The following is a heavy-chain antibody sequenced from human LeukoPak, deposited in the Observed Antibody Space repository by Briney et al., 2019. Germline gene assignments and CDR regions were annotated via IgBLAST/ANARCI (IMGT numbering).Heavy chain of an antibody. CDR2: IYYSGST. CDR3: ARISGGDYAFDS. V-gene: IGHV4-30-4*01. J-gene: IGHJ4*02. Sequence: PSQTLSLTCTVSGGSVSSGDYYWSWIRQPPGKGLEWIGYIYYSGSTYYNPSLKSRVTISVDTSKNQFSLKLSSVTAADTAVYYCARISGGDYAFDSWGQGTLVTVSS. CDR1: GGSVSSGDYY. D-gene: IGHD4-17*01.